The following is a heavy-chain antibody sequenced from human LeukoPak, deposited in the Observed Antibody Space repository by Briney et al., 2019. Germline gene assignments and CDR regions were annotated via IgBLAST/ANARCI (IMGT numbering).Heavy chain of an antibody. Sequence: GASVKVSCKASGYTFTGYYMHWVRQAAGEGLEWMGCINPNSGGTNYAQKFQGRVTMTRDTSISTAYMELSRLRSDDTAVYYCARVRSAMVTDYWGQGTLVTVSS. CDR2: INPNSGGT. CDR1: GYTFTGYY. V-gene: IGHV1-2*02. CDR3: ARVRSAMVTDY. D-gene: IGHD5-18*01. J-gene: IGHJ4*02.